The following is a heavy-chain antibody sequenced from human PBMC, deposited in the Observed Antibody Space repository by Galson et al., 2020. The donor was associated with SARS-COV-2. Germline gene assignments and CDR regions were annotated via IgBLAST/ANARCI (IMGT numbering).Heavy chain of an antibody. D-gene: IGHD4-17*01. CDR3: AKDRGNDYGDQLDF. V-gene: IGHV3-23*01. Sequence: GGSLRLSCAVSGFTFSSYWMSWVRQAPGKGLEWVSGISGGGGSTYYVDSVKGRFTISRDTSQNTVHLQMSSLRAEDTAVYYCAKDRGNDYGDQLDFWGQGTLVTVSS. J-gene: IGHJ4*02. CDR2: ISGGGGST. CDR1: GFTFSSYW.